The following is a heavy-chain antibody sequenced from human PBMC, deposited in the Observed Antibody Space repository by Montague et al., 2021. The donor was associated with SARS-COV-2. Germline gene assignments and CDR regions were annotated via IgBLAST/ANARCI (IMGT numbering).Heavy chain of an antibody. V-gene: IGHV4-39*01. Sequence: SETLSLTCTVSGDSVSSSDHYWGWIRQPPGKGLEWLGIVDYSGXTXYXXXXKGRVTISIDASKNQFSLKLNSLTATDTAIYHCARRRLREDYFDFWGQGTLPTVSS. CDR1: GDSVSSSDHY. J-gene: IGHJ4*02. D-gene: IGHD4-17*01. CDR2: VDYSGXT. CDR3: ARRRLREDYFDF.